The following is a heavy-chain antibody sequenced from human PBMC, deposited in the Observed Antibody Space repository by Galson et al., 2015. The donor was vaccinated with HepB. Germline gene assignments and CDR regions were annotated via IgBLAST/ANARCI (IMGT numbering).Heavy chain of an antibody. D-gene: IGHD2-8*02. CDR2: IKQDGSEK. J-gene: IGHJ3*02. CDR1: GFTFSSYW. Sequence: SLRLSCAASGFTFSSYWMSWVRQAPGKGLEWVANIKQDGSEKYYVDSVKGRFTISRDNAKNSLYLQMNSLRAEDTAVYYCARVPMVGCTGGVCPRAFDIWGQGTMVTVSS. V-gene: IGHV3-7*01. CDR3: ARVPMVGCTGGVCPRAFDI.